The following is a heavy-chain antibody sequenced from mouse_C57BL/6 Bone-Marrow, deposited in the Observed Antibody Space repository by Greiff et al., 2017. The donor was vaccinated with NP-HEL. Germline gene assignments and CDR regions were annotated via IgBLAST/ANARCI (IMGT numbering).Heavy chain of an antibody. CDR3: ARYGRTSWFAY. J-gene: IGHJ3*01. CDR2: IRNKANGYTT. CDR1: GFTFTDYY. Sequence: EVKLVESGGGLVQPGGSLSLSCAASGFTFTDYYMSWVRQTPGKALEWLGFIRNKANGYTTEYSASVKGRFTISRDNSQSILYLQMNALRAEDSATYYCARYGRTSWFAYWGQGTLVTVSA. V-gene: IGHV7-3*01.